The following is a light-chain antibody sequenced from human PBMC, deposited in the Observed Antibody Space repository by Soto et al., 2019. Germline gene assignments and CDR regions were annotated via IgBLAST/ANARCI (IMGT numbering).Light chain of an antibody. V-gene: IGKV3-15*01. CDR3: QQYHNWPRT. J-gene: IGKJ1*01. CDR2: GAS. Sequence: EIVMTQSPATLSVSPGERATLSCRASQTVKSNLAWYQQKPGQAPRLLIYGASTRATGNPARFSGSGSGTEFTLTISSLRSEDFAVYYCQQYHNWPRTFGQGTKVEIK. CDR1: QTVKSN.